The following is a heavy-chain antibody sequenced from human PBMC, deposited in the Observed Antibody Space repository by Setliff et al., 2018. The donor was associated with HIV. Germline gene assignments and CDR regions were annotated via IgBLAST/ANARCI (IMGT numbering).Heavy chain of an antibody. Sequence: ASETLSLTCTLSGVYISNYHWGWIRQPPGRGLEWIGSIHTTGSPKNNPSLQSRVSISIDMAKSLLSLELSSVTAADTAVYYCARLLEGPDYSSDFRYFDWFPDVWGQGTLVTVSS. CDR1: GVYISNYH. CDR3: ARLLEGPDYSSDFRYFDWFPDV. CDR2: IHTTGSP. J-gene: IGHJ4*02. D-gene: IGHD3-9*01. V-gene: IGHV4-4*08.